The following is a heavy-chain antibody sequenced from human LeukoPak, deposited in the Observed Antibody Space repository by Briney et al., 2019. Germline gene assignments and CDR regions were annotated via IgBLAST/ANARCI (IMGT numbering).Heavy chain of an antibody. J-gene: IGHJ5*02. CDR1: GFTFSSNW. D-gene: IGHD6-13*01. V-gene: IGHV3-21*04. CDR2: ISSSSSDI. Sequence: PGGSLRLSCAASGFTFSSNWMNWVRQAPGQGVVWMSSISSSSSDIYYAHTVEGRVTITRDNAKNTPYLQMNSLRAEDTAVYYCARGGYSSRWYPPPWFDPWGQGTLVTVSS. CDR3: ARGGYSSRWYPPPWFDP.